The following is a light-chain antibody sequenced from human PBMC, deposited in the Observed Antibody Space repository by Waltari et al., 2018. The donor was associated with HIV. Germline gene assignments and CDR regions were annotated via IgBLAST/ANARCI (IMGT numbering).Light chain of an antibody. CDR1: SSNIGAGYA. CDR3: QSYDSSLSGSWV. V-gene: IGLV1-40*01. CDR2: GNS. Sequence: QSVLTQPPSVSGAPGQRVTISCTGSSSNIGAGYAVHWYQQLPGTAPTLLLYGNSKRPPGVPDRFAGSKSGTSASLAITGLQAEDEADYYCQSYDSSLSGSWVFGGGTKLTVL. J-gene: IGLJ3*02.